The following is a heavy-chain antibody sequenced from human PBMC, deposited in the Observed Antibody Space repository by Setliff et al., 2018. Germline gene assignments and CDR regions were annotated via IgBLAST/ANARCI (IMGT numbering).Heavy chain of an antibody. V-gene: IGHV1-2*02. CDR2: INPKSGVT. Sequence: ASVKVSCKASGYSFSDFYMHWVRQVPGRGPEWMGSINPKSGVTRYVQKFQGRVTMTRDTSISTAYMELNSLTSDDTAVYYCARDFIWGGLTGPDYWGQGTLVTVSS. J-gene: IGHJ4*02. D-gene: IGHD3-9*01. CDR1: GYSFSDFY. CDR3: ARDFIWGGLTGPDY.